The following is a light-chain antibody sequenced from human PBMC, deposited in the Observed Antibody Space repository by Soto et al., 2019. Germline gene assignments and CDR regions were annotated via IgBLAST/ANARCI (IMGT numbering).Light chain of an antibody. CDR3: KQYNDWPLT. CDR1: QSVSSD. Sequence: IVMTQSPATLSIFPGERATLSCRASQSVSSDLGWYQQKPGQAPRLLIHGAFIRAAGVPARFSGSGSGTEFTLTISSLQSEDSAVYYCKQYNDWPLTFGGGTKADXK. J-gene: IGKJ4*01. V-gene: IGKV3-15*01. CDR2: GAF.